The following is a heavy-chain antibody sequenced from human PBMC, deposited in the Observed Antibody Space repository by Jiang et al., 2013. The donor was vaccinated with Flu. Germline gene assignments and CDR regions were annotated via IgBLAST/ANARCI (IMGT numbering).Heavy chain of an antibody. V-gene: IGHV7-4-1*02. CDR3: ARGTYYYGSGSYDAFDI. D-gene: IGHD3-10*01. CDR2: INTNTGNP. CDR1: GYTFTSYA. J-gene: IGHJ3*02. Sequence: SGAEVKVSCKASGYTFTSYAMNWVRQAPGQGLEWMGWINTNTGNPTYAQGFTGRFVFSLDTSVSTAYLQISSLKAEDTAVYYCARGTYYYGSGSYDAFDIWGQGTMVTVSS.